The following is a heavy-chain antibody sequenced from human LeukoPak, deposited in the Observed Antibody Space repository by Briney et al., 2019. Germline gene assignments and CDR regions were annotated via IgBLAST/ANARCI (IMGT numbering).Heavy chain of an antibody. V-gene: IGHV5-51*01. J-gene: IGHJ4*02. D-gene: IGHD2-15*01. CDR1: GYSFTSYW. CDR3: ARDMPGYCSGGSCYSWVY. CDR2: IYPGDSDT. Sequence: GESLKISCKGSGYSFTSYWIGWVRQMPGKGLEWMGIIYPGDSDTRYSPSFQGQVTISADKSISTAYLQWSSLKAPDTAMYYCARDMPGYCSGGSCYSWVYWGQGTLVTVSS.